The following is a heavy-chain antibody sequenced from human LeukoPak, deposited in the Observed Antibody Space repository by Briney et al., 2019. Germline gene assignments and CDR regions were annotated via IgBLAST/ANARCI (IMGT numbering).Heavy chain of an antibody. CDR1: GFTFSNYW. CDR2: IKEDGSVK. J-gene: IGHJ4*02. V-gene: IGHV3-7*01. CDR3: ASRLG. Sequence: GGSLRLSCAASGFTFSNYWMNWVRQAPGKGLEWVANIKEDGSVKYYVDSVKGRFTVSRDNAKNSLYLQMNSLRVEDTAVYYCASRLGWGQGTLVTVSS.